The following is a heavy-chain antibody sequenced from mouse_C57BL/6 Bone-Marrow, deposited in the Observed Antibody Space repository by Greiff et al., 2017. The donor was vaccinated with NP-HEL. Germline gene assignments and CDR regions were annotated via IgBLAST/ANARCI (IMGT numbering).Heavy chain of an antibody. J-gene: IGHJ3*01. Sequence: EVQLQQSGPELVKPGASVKISCKASGYTFTDYYMNWVKQSHGKSLEWIGDINPNNGGTSYNQKFKGKATLTVDKSSSTAYMELRSLTSEDSAVYYCARKYYYGTQFAYWGQGTLVTVSA. D-gene: IGHD1-1*01. CDR2: INPNNGGT. CDR1: GYTFTDYY. V-gene: IGHV1-26*01. CDR3: ARKYYYGTQFAY.